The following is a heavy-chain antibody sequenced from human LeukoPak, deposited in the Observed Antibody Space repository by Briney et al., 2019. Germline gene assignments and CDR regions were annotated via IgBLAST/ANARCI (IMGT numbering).Heavy chain of an antibody. CDR1: GGSFSGYY. CDR3: ARAAGYYGSGTDY. Sequence: SETLSLTCAVYGGSFSGYYWSWIRQPPGKGLEWIGEINQSGSTNYNPSLKSRVTISVDTSKNQFSLKLSSVTAADTAVYYCARAAGYYGSGTDYWGQGTLVTVSS. D-gene: IGHD3-10*01. J-gene: IGHJ4*02. CDR2: INQSGST. V-gene: IGHV4-34*01.